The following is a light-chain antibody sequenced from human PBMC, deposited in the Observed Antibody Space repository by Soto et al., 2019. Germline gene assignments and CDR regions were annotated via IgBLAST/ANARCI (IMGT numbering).Light chain of an antibody. V-gene: IGKV1-12*01. J-gene: IGKJ4*01. CDR1: QGISSW. CDR2: DAS. CDR3: QQANSFPLT. Sequence: DIQITQSPSSVSASVGYRVTITCRASQGISSWLAWCQQKPEKAPKLVIYDASSLQSGVPSRFSGSGSGTDFTLTISSLQPEDFATYYCQQANSFPLTFGGGTKVDI.